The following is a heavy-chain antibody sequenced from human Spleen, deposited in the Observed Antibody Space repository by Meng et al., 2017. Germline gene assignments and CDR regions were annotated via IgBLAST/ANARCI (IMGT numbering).Heavy chain of an antibody. V-gene: IGHV4-61*02. J-gene: IGHJ6*02. D-gene: IGHD3-10*01. CDR2: IYTSGST. CDR3: AREPQGPLWFGELLGSDRGSVIDGMDV. CDR1: GGSISSGSYY. Sequence: SETLSLTCTVSGGSISSGSYYWSWIRQPAGKGLEWIGRIYTSGSTNYNPSLKSRVTISVDTSKNQFSLKLSSVTAADTAVYYCAREPQGPLWFGELLGSDRGSVIDGMDVWGQGTTVTVSS.